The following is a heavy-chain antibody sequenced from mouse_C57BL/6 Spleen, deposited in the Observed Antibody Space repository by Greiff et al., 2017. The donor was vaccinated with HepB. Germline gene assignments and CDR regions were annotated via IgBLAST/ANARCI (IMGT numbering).Heavy chain of an antibody. Sequence: EVQGVESGGGLVKPGGSLKLSCAASGFTFSDYGMHWVRQAPEKGLEWVAYISTGSSTIYYADTVKGRFTISRDNAKNTLFLQMTSLRPEDTAMYYCARGNYYGIDYWGQGTTLTVSS. J-gene: IGHJ2*01. CDR3: ARGNYYGIDY. V-gene: IGHV5-17*01. CDR1: GFTFSDYG. CDR2: ISTGSSTI. D-gene: IGHD1-1*01.